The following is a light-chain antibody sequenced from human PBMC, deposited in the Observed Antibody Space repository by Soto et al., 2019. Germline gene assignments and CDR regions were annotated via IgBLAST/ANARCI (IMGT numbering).Light chain of an antibody. CDR2: DAS. J-gene: IGKJ4*01. CDR3: QQRSAWLLT. CDR1: QTVSNT. V-gene: IGKV3-11*01. Sequence: DIVLTQSPATLSLSPGERATLFCRASQTVSNTLAWYQQKPGQAPRLLIYDASNRATGIPARFTGSGSGTDFTLTINSLEPEDFAVYYCQQRSAWLLTFGGGTKVEI.